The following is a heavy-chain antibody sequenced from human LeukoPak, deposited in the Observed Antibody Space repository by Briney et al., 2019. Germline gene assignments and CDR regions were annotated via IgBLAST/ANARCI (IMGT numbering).Heavy chain of an antibody. CDR2: IYLNNGGS. Sequence: GASVKVSCKASGYTFTDYLIHWVRRAPGQRPEWMGWIYLNNGGSKKAQKCQGRTTLTSDTSTSPASMYLSWLTPDDTAVYYCARAVRAAVWGFYGVEVWGQGTTVTVSS. J-gene: IGHJ6*02. CDR1: GYTFTDYL. CDR3: ARAVRAAVWGFYGVEV. D-gene: IGHD6-13*01. V-gene: IGHV1-2*02.